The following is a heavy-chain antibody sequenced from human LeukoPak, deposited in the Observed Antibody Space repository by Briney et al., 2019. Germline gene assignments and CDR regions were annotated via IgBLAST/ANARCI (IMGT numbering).Heavy chain of an antibody. J-gene: IGHJ4*02. D-gene: IGHD3/OR15-3a*01. Sequence: SQTLSLTCTVAAASINSYYWTWIRQPPGKGLEWIGYIYYSGSTNYNPSLKSRVTISVDTSKNQFSLTLSSVTAADTAVYCCARARSNSDYWGQGTLVTVSS. CDR2: IYYSGST. CDR3: ARARSNSDY. V-gene: IGHV4-59*01. CDR1: AASINSYY.